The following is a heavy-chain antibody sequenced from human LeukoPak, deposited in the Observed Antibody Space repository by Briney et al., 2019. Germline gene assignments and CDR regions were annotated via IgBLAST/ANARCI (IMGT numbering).Heavy chain of an antibody. J-gene: IGHJ6*03. D-gene: IGHD3-10*01. Sequence: GASVKVSCKASGYTFIDYYMHWVRQAPGQGLEWMGWINPNSGGTNYAQKFQGRVSMTRDTSISTAYMELSRLRSDDTAVYYCARGILVRGGLTYYYYMDVWGKGTTVTISS. CDR2: INPNSGGT. CDR1: GYTFIDYY. CDR3: ARGILVRGGLTYYYYMDV. V-gene: IGHV1-2*02.